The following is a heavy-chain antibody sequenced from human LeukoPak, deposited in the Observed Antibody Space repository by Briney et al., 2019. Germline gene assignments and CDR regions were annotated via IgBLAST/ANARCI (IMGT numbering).Heavy chain of an antibody. J-gene: IGHJ4*02. Sequence: SETLSLTCTVSGGSISSGDYYWSWIRQPPGKGLEWIGYIYHSGSTYYNPSLKSRVTISVDRSKNQFSLKLSSVTAADTAVYYCARVNSIFGVSKRGYYFDYWGQGTLVTVSS. CDR1: GGSISSGDYY. CDR2: IYHSGST. V-gene: IGHV4-30-4*01. CDR3: ARVNSIFGVSKRGYYFDY. D-gene: IGHD3-3*01.